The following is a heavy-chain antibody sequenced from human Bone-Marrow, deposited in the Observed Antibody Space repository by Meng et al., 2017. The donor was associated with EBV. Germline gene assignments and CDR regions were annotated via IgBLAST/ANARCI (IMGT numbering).Heavy chain of an antibody. CDR1: GYTVTSYA. J-gene: IGHJ5*02. D-gene: IGHD6-13*01. Sequence: QVELVQSGSELKKSGASVKVSCKASGYTVTSYAMNWVRQAPGQGLEWMGWINTNTGNPTYAQGFTGRFVFSLDTSVSTAYLQISSLKAEDTAVYYCARGKGSSWYNWFDPWGQGTLVTVSS. CDR2: INTNTGNP. CDR3: ARGKGSSWYNWFDP. V-gene: IGHV7-4-1*02.